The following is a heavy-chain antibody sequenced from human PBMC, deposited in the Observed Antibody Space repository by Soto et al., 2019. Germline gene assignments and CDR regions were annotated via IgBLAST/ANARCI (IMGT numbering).Heavy chain of an antibody. D-gene: IGHD2-15*01. V-gene: IGHV4-34*01. CDR3: ARGLRMGGPRY. CDR1: GGSFSGYY. Sequence: QVQLQQWGAGLLKPSETLSLTCAVYGGSFSGYYWSWIRQPPGKGLEWIGEINHSGSTNYNPSLKSRVTISVDTSKNQFSLKLSSVTAADTAVYYCARGLRMGGPRYWGQGTLVTVSS. J-gene: IGHJ4*02. CDR2: INHSGST.